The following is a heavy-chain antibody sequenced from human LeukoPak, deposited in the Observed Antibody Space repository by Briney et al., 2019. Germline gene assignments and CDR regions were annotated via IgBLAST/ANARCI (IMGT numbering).Heavy chain of an antibody. Sequence: SETLSLTCTDSGGSISSSSYYWGWLRQPPGKGLEWIGSIYYSGSTYYNPSLKSRVTISVDTSKNQFSLKLSSVTAADTAVYYCVRVKLNYYDSSTYAFDIWGQGTMVTVSS. CDR3: VRVKLNYYDSSTYAFDI. V-gene: IGHV4-39*07. CDR2: IYYSGST. CDR1: GGSISSSSYY. J-gene: IGHJ3*02. D-gene: IGHD3-22*01.